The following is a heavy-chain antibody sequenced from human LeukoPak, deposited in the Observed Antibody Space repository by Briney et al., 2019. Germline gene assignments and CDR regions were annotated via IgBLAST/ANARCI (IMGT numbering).Heavy chain of an antibody. D-gene: IGHD3-3*01. Sequence: PGGSLRLSCAASGFTFSSYAMSWVRQAPGKGLEWVSAISGSGGSTYYADSVKGRFTISRDNSKNTLYLQMNSLRAEDTAVYYCAKDDFWSGYSFGLFHYWGQGTLVTVSS. V-gene: IGHV3-23*01. J-gene: IGHJ4*02. CDR3: AKDDFWSGYSFGLFHY. CDR1: GFTFSSYA. CDR2: ISGSGGST.